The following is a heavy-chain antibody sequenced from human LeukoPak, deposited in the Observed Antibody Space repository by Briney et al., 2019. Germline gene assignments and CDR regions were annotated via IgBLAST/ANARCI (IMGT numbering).Heavy chain of an antibody. CDR3: ARDKYDFWSGYYYGMDV. Sequence: GGSLRLSCAASGFTFSSYSMNWVRRAPGKGLEWVSSISSSSSYIYYTDSVKGRFTISRDNSKNTLYLQMNSLRAEDTAVYYCARDKYDFWSGYYYGMDVWGQGTTVTVSS. CDR1: GFTFSSYS. CDR2: ISSSSSYI. J-gene: IGHJ6*02. D-gene: IGHD3-3*01. V-gene: IGHV3-21*01.